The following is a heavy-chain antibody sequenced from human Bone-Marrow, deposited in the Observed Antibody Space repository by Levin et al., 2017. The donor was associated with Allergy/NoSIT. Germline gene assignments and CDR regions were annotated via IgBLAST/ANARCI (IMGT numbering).Heavy chain of an antibody. Sequence: GESLKISCVASGFTFNDYTLNWVRQAPGKGLEWVSFISSSSNYIYYADSVKGRFTISRDKAQTSLYLQMNSLRADDTAVYYCATARVFFDSLLSFYGMDLWGQGTTVTVSS. CDR2: ISSSSNYI. V-gene: IGHV3-21*06. J-gene: IGHJ6*02. CDR3: ATARVFFDSLLSFYGMDL. CDR1: GFTFNDYT. D-gene: IGHD3-9*01.